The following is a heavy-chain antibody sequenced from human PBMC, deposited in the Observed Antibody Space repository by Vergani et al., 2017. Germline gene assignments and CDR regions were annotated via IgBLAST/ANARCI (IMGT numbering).Heavy chain of an antibody. D-gene: IGHD6-13*01. V-gene: IGHV4-59*02. CDR1: CVSVTDYN. CDR3: SGDTHSWQRADR. Sequence: QAPLQESGPGLVKPSETLYLIRHVFCVSVTDYNCNWIRQAPGKGPGWIGSLSTTGGATHASHNPSLKSRVSISVDTSKSQFSLWLTSVTAADSAFHYCSGDTHSWQRADRWGQGLLVSVSS. CDR2: LSTTGGA. J-gene: IGHJ5*02.